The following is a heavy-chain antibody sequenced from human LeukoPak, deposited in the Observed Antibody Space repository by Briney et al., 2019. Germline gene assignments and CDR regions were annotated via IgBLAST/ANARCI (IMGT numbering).Heavy chain of an antibody. J-gene: IGHJ4*02. D-gene: IGHD6-13*01. V-gene: IGHV3-30*18. CDR1: GFTFSSYG. CDR2: ISYDGNNR. Sequence: GGSLRLSCAASGFTFSSYGMHWVRQAPGKGLEWVAVISYDGNNRYSADSVKGRFTISRDNSKNTLYLQMDSLRAEDTAVYYCAKDQDIAAADYYFDYWGQGTLVTVSS. CDR3: AKDQDIAAADYYFDY.